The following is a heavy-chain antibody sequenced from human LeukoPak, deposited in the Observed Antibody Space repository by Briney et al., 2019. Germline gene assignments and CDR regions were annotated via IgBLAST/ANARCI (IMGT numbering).Heavy chain of an antibody. CDR3: ARLGQLKKRSGYYFAATVGYFQH. Sequence: RASVKVSCKASGYTFTGYYMHWVRQAPGQGLEWMGWINPNSGGTNYAQKFQGRVTMTRDTSISTAYMELSRLRSDDTAVYYCARLGQLKKRSGYYFAATVGYFQHWGQGTLVTVSS. J-gene: IGHJ1*01. CDR2: INPNSGGT. CDR1: GYTFTGYY. V-gene: IGHV1-2*02. D-gene: IGHD3-22*01.